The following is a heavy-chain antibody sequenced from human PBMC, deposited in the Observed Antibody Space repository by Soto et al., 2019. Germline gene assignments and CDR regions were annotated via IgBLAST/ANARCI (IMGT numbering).Heavy chain of an antibody. CDR2: ISAYNGNT. CDR3: ARDRQQLADYYYYMDV. J-gene: IGHJ6*03. V-gene: IGHV1-18*01. CDR1: GYTITSYG. Sequence: ASVKVSCKASGYTITSYGISWVRLAPGQGLEWMGWISAYNGNTNYAQKLQGRVTMTTDTSTSTAYMELRSLRSDDTAVYYCARDRQQLADYYYYMDVWGKGTTVTVSS. D-gene: IGHD6-13*01.